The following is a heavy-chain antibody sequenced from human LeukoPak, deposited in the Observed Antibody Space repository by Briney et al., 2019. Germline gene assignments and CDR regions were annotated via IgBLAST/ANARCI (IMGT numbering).Heavy chain of an antibody. D-gene: IGHD4-17*01. J-gene: IGHJ5*02. CDR3: AREYGDYIEGYNWFDP. CDR1: GGSISSYY. Sequence: SETLSLTCTVSGGSISSYYWSWIRQPPGKGLEWIGSIYHSGSTYYNPSLKSRVTISVDTSKNQFSLKLSSVTAADTAVYYCAREYGDYIEGYNWFDPWGQGTLVTVSS. V-gene: IGHV4-38-2*02. CDR2: IYHSGST.